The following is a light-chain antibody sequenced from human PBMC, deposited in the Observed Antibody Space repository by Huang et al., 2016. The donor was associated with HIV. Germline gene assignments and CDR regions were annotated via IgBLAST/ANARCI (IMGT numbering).Light chain of an antibody. CDR1: QAISNW. Sequence: DIQMTQSPSSVSASVGDRVTITCRASQAISNWLVWYQQKPGKAPKLLIYAASILQSGVPSRFSGSGSGTDFTLTISSLQPEDFATYYCQKSNTFPLTFGGGTKVEIK. J-gene: IGKJ4*01. CDR2: AAS. V-gene: IGKV1-12*01. CDR3: QKSNTFPLT.